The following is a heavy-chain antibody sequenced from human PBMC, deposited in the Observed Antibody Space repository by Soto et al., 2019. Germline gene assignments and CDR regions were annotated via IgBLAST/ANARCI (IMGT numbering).Heavy chain of an antibody. D-gene: IGHD3-10*01. Sequence: GASVKVSCKASGYTFTSHYMHWVRQAPGQGLEWMGVIHPSGGSTSYAQKFQGRVTMTRDTSTSTVYMELSSLTSEDTAVYYCARVSARFDYWGQGNLVTVSS. V-gene: IGHV1-46*01. J-gene: IGHJ4*02. CDR1: GYTFTSHY. CDR2: IHPSGGST. CDR3: ARVSARFDY.